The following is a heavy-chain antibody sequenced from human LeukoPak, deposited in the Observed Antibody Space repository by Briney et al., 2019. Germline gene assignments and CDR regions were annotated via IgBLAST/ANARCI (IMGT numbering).Heavy chain of an antibody. J-gene: IGHJ4*02. Sequence: SETLSLTCTVSGGSISSYYWSWIRQPPGKGLEWIGYIYYSGSTNYNPSLKSRVTISVDTSKNQFSLKLSSVTAADTAVYYCARQTYSSSWSTRYYFDYWGQGTLVAVSS. D-gene: IGHD6-13*01. CDR1: GGSISSYY. CDR3: ARQTYSSSWSTRYYFDY. V-gene: IGHV4-59*01. CDR2: IYYSGST.